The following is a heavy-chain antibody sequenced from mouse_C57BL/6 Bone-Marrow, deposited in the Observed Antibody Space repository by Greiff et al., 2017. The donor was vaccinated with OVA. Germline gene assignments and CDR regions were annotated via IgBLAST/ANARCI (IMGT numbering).Heavy chain of an antibody. CDR2: ISNGGGST. V-gene: IGHV5-12*01. CDR1: GFTFSDYY. Sequence: EVHLVESGGGLVQPGGSLKLSCAASGFTFSDYYMYWVRQTPEKRLEWVAYISNGGGSTYYPDTVKGRFTISRDNAKNTLYLQMSRRKSEDTAMYYCARQFITTVVAYPSYAMDYWGQGTSVTVSS. J-gene: IGHJ4*01. D-gene: IGHD1-1*01. CDR3: ARQFITTVVAYPSYAMDY.